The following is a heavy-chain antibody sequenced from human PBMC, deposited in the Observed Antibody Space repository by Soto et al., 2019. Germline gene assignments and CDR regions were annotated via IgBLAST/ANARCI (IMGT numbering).Heavy chain of an antibody. Sequence: SETLSLTCTVSGGSISSSSYYWGWIRQPPGKGLEWIGSIYYSGSTYYNPSLKSRVTISVDTSKNQFSLKLSSVTAADTAVYYCARHVGQLLRGLFDYWAQGTLVTVSS. D-gene: IGHD2-2*01. CDR1: GGSISSSSYY. CDR3: ARHVGQLLRGLFDY. J-gene: IGHJ4*02. V-gene: IGHV4-39*01. CDR2: IYYSGST.